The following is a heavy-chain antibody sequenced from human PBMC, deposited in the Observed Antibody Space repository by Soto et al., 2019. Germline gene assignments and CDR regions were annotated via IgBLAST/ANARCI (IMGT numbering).Heavy chain of an antibody. CDR1: GFTFNDFE. CDR2: IDGSGATK. D-gene: IGHD3-10*01. CDR3: ARGFGRFTY. V-gene: IGHV3-48*03. J-gene: IGHJ4*02. Sequence: EVQLLESGGGLVQPGGSLRLSCGVSGFTFNDFEMNWVRQAPGKGPEWLAYIDGSGATKKYADSVRGRFTISRDNPNNSLFLQMSSLSAADTALYYCARGFGRFTYWGQGTLVSVSS.